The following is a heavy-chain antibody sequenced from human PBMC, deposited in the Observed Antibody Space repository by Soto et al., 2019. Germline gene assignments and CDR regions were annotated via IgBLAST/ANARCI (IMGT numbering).Heavy chain of an antibody. Sequence: ASVKVSCKASGYTFTSYGINWVRQAPGQGLEWMGWISASNGNTNYAQKLQGRVTMTTETSTSTAYMELRSLRSDDTAVYYCAIASYSSGRNPSHYYGMDGWGQGTMVTVSS. V-gene: IGHV1-18*04. CDR3: AIASYSSGRNPSHYYGMDG. CDR1: GYTFTSYG. J-gene: IGHJ6*02. D-gene: IGHD6-19*01. CDR2: ISASNGNT.